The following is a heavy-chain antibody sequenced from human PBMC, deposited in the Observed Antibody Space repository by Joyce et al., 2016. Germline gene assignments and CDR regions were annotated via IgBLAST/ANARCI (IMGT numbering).Heavy chain of an antibody. D-gene: IGHD3-16*01. CDR2: IKQDGSEK. V-gene: IGHV3-7*01. CDR1: GVFIRSHW. Sequence: EVQLVESGGGLAQPGGSLGLSCAASGVFIRSHWMAWVRQAPGKGLEWVAKIKQDGSEKYYLDSVKGRFTISRDNAKNSLYLQMDSLRVEDTAVYYCARGFGTDFWGQGTLVTVS. J-gene: IGHJ4*02. CDR3: ARGFGTDF.